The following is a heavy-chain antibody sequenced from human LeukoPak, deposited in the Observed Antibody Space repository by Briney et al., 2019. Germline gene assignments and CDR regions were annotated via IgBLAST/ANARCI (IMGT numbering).Heavy chain of an antibody. CDR2: IYSGGST. Sequence: GGSLRLSCAASGFTVSSNYMSWVRQAPGKGLEWGSVIYSGGSTYYADSVKGRFTISRDNSKNTLYLQMNSLRAEDTAVYYCARGLGYSSGWYFDYWGQGTLVTVSS. V-gene: IGHV3-66*02. J-gene: IGHJ4*02. CDR3: ARGLGYSSGWYFDY. CDR1: GFTVSSNY. D-gene: IGHD6-19*01.